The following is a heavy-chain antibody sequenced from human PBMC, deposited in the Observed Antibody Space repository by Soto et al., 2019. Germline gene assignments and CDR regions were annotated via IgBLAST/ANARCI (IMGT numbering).Heavy chain of an antibody. V-gene: IGHV1-2*02. Sequence: QVQLVQSGAEVRKPGASVKVSCKASGYIFSGNYLHWVRRAPGQGLEWMAWINAKNGATNYAQKFRGRATVTRDTSISTTYLELSGLTSDDPAVYYCARAREDSSGWFDHWGQGTQVTVSP. CDR2: INAKNGAT. CDR3: ARAREDSSGWFDH. D-gene: IGHD6-19*01. J-gene: IGHJ5*02. CDR1: GYIFSGNY.